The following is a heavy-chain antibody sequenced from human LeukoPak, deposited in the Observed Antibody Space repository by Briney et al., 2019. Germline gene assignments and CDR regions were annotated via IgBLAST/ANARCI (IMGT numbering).Heavy chain of an antibody. D-gene: IGHD3-22*01. J-gene: IGHJ4*02. Sequence: PSETLSPTCAVSGGSSRSGDYFWSWIRQPPGKGLEWIGHIHYSGNTNYNPSLKSRVTMSIDTSKNQFSLKLRSVTAADTAVYYCARSAYSSGFYYFDFWGQGALVTVSS. V-gene: IGHV4-30-4*01. CDR1: GGSSRSGDYF. CDR2: IHYSGNT. CDR3: ARSAYSSGFYYFDF.